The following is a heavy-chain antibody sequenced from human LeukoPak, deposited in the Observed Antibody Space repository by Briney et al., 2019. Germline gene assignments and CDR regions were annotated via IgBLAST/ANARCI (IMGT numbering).Heavy chain of an antibody. CDR3: ARLGRIKAAAGYYDGLDV. Sequence: PSETPSLTCAVDGGSLTGYYWSWIRQAPGKGLEWIGEINYSGSTNYNPSLKSRVAISVDTSKHQFSLKLRSVTAADSASYYCARLGRIKAAAGYYDGLDVWGQGTTVTVSS. V-gene: IGHV4-34*01. J-gene: IGHJ6*02. CDR1: GGSLTGYY. CDR2: INYSGST. D-gene: IGHD6-13*01.